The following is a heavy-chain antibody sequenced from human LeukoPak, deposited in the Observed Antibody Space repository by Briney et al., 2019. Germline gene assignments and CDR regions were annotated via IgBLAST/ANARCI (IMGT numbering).Heavy chain of an antibody. CDR3: AKDRALHYYYGMDV. CDR1: GFTFDDYA. J-gene: IGHJ6*02. CDR2: ISWNSGSI. Sequence: PGGSLRLSCAASGFTFDDYAMHWVRQAPGKGLEWVSGISWNSGSIGYADSVKGRFTISRDNAKNSLYLQMNSLRAEDTALYYCAKDRALHYYYGMDVWGQGTTVTVSS. V-gene: IGHV3-9*01. D-gene: IGHD5/OR15-5a*01.